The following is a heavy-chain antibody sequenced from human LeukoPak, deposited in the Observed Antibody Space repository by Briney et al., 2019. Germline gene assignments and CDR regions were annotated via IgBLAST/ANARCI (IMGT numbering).Heavy chain of an antibody. V-gene: IGHV3-33*01. CDR1: GFTFSSYG. J-gene: IGHJ4*02. Sequence: GGSLRLSCAASGFTFSSYGMHWVRQAPGKGLEWVAVIWYDGSNKYYADSVKGRFTISRDNSKNTLYLQMNSLRAEDTAVYYCARDVDCSSTSCPAPDYRGQGTLVTVSS. D-gene: IGHD2-2*01. CDR2: IWYDGSNK. CDR3: ARDVDCSSTSCPAPDY.